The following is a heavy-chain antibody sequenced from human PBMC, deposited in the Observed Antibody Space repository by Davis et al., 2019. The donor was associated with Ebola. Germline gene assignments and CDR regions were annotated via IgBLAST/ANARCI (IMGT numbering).Heavy chain of an antibody. J-gene: IGHJ4*02. V-gene: IGHV3-33*06. CDR2: IWYDGSNK. Sequence: LSLTCAASGFTFSSYGMHWVRQAPGKGLEWVAVIWYDGSNKYYADSVKGRFTISRDNSKNTLYLQMNSLRAEDTAVYYCAKDQGDGYSREGLDYWGQGTLVTVSS. CDR1: GFTFSSYG. D-gene: IGHD5-24*01. CDR3: AKDQGDGYSREGLDY.